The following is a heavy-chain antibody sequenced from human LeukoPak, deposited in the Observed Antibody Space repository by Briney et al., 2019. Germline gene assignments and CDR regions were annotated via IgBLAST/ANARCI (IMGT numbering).Heavy chain of an antibody. D-gene: IGHD3-10*01. CDR1: GVSINSYY. J-gene: IGHJ4*02. CDR3: AREANYYGSGSYFEGTFDY. CDR2: IYYSGST. Sequence: SETLSLTCTVSGVSINSYYWSWIRQPPGKGLEWIGYIYYSGSTNYNPSLKSRVTISVDTSKNEFSLKLTSVTAADTAVYYCAREANYYGSGSYFEGTFDYWGQGSLVTVSS. V-gene: IGHV4-59*01.